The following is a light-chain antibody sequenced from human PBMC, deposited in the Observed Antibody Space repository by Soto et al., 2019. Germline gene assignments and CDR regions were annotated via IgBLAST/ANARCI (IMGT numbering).Light chain of an antibody. CDR1: SSDVGGYNY. V-gene: IGLV2-11*01. CDR2: EVS. Sequence: QSALTQPRSVSGSPGQSVTISCTGTSSDVGGYNYVSWYQQYPGKAPKLMIYEVSKRPSGVPDRFSGSKSGNTASLTISGLQAEDEADYYCCSYAGLFGGGTQLTVL. CDR3: CSYAGL. J-gene: IGLJ2*01.